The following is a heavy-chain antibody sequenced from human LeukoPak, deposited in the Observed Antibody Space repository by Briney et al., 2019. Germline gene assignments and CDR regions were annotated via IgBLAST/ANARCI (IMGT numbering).Heavy chain of an antibody. CDR1: GLIFNNYA. Sequence: GGSLRLSCEASGLIFNNYAMHWVRQSSGKGLEWVTVIYSGGSTYYADSVKGRFTISRDNSKNTLYLQMNSLRAEDTAVYYCARGLDYYDSSGYYIDYWGQGTPVTVSS. D-gene: IGHD3-22*01. J-gene: IGHJ4*02. CDR2: IYSGGST. CDR3: ARGLDYYDSSGYYIDY. V-gene: IGHV3-53*01.